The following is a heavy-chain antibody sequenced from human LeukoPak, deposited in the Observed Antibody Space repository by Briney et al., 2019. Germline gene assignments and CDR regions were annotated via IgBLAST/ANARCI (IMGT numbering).Heavy chain of an antibody. V-gene: IGHV3-21*01. CDR1: GFTFNIYA. CDR2: ISSSSDFI. CDR3: ARDQYSGHWYYALDI. D-gene: IGHD6-6*01. Sequence: SGGSLRLSCAASGFTFNIYAMNWVRQAPGKGLEWVASISSSSDFIAYADSVRGRFTISRDNAKNSLYLQMNSLRDEDTAVYYCARDQYSGHWYYALDIWGQGTTVTVSS. J-gene: IGHJ6*02.